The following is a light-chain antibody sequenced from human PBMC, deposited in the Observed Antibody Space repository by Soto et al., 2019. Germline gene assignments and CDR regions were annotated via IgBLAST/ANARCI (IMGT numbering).Light chain of an antibody. CDR3: QQDNCIPRSFT. J-gene: IGKJ3*01. V-gene: IGKV1-12*01. CDR2: AAS. Sequence: DIQMTQSPSSVSASVGDRVTITCRASQGIGSWLAWYQQKPGKAPKLLIYAASSLQSGVPSRFSGSRLAIEFLLTISCTHHDDFAANFCQQDNCIPRSFTFGPGTKVDFQ. CDR1: QGIGSW.